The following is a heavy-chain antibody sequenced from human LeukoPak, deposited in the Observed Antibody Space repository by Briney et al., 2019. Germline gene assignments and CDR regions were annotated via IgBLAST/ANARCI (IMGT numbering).Heavy chain of an antibody. D-gene: IGHD3-22*01. CDR3: ARVSRIVVVDY. CDR1: GGSISSYY. V-gene: IGHV4-59*12. J-gene: IGHJ4*02. Sequence: SETLSLTCTVSGGSISSYYWSWIRQPAGKGLEWIGEINHSGSTYYNPSLKSRVTISVDTSKNQFSLKLSSVTAADTAVYYCARVSRIVVVDYWGQGTLVTVSS. CDR2: INHSGST.